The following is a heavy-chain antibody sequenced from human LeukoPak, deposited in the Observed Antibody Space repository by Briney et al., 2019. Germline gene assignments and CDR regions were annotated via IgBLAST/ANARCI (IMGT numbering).Heavy chain of an antibody. CDR1: GFTFSSYS. V-gene: IGHV3-21*01. D-gene: IGHD2-15*01. Sequence: GGSLRLSCAASGFTFSSYSMNWVRQAPGKGLEWVSSISSSSSYIYYADSVKGRFTISRDDAKNSLYLQMNSLRAEDTAVYYCARRYCSGGSCYLDYWGQGTLVTVSS. CDR3: ARRYCSGGSCYLDY. CDR2: ISSSSSYI. J-gene: IGHJ4*02.